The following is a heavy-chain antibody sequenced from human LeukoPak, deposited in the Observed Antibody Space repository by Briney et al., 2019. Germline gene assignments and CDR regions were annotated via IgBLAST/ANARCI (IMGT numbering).Heavy chain of an antibody. Sequence: PSETLSLACTVSGGSISSYYWSWIRQPPGKGLEWIGYIYYSGSTNYNPSLKSRVTMSVDTSKNQFSLKLSSVTAADTAVYYCARDVYCSSTSCYTSSNWFDPWGQGTLVTVSS. J-gene: IGHJ5*02. D-gene: IGHD2-2*02. CDR2: IYYSGST. CDR3: ARDVYCSSTSCYTSSNWFDP. CDR1: GGSISSYY. V-gene: IGHV4-59*12.